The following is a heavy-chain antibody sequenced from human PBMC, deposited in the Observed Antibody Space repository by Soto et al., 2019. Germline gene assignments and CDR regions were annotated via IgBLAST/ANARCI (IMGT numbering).Heavy chain of an antibody. V-gene: IGHV3-73*01. CDR3: TRQSWEYQLRDGVYYYYYYMDV. Sequence: HPGGSLRLSCAASGFTFSGSAMHWVRQASGKGMEWVGRIRSKANSYATAYAASVKGRFTISRDDSKNTAYLQMNSLKTEDTAVYYCTRQSWEYQLRDGVYYYYYYMDVWGKGTTVTVSS. J-gene: IGHJ6*03. D-gene: IGHD2-2*01. CDR2: IRSKANSYAT. CDR1: GFTFSGSA.